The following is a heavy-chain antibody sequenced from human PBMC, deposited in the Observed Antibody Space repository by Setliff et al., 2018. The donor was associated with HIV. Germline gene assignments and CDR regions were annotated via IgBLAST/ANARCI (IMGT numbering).Heavy chain of an antibody. CDR2: IKQDGSEK. Sequence: GGSLRLSCAASGFTLSSYWMNWVRQAPGKGLEWVVNIKQDGSEKYYIGSVKGRFTISRDNAKNSLYLQMNSLRAEDTAVYYCARALQGSRRDPDYWGQGTLVTVSS. CDR3: ARALQGSRRDPDY. V-gene: IGHV3-7*03. J-gene: IGHJ4*02. CDR1: GFTLSSYW. D-gene: IGHD3-10*01.